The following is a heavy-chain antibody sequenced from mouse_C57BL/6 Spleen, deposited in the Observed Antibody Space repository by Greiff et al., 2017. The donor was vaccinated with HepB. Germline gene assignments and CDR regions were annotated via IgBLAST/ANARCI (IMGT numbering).Heavy chain of an antibody. CDR1: GFTFSDYY. V-gene: IGHV5-16*01. CDR3: ARDGYYYAMDY. CDR2: INYDGSST. J-gene: IGHJ4*01. D-gene: IGHD2-3*01. Sequence: VESEGGLVQPGSSMKLSCTASGFTFSDYYMAWVRQVPEKGLEWVANINYDGSSTYYLDSLKSRFIISRDNAKNILYLQMGSLKSEDTATYYCARDGYYYAMDYWGQGTSVTVSS.